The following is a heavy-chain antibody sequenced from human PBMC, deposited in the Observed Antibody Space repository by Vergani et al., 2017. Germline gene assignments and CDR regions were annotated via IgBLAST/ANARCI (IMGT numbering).Heavy chain of an antibody. Sequence: QVQLQQWGAGLLKPSETLSLTCAVYGGSFSGYYWSWIRQPPGKGLEWIGEINHSGSTNYNPSLKSRVTISVDTSKNQFSLKLSSVTAADTAVYYCARGLRPWTTVTTRSPYCFDYWGRGTLVTVSS. V-gene: IGHV4-34*01. CDR3: ARGLRPWTTVTTRSPYCFDY. CDR2: INHSGST. D-gene: IGHD4-17*01. J-gene: IGHJ4*02. CDR1: GGSFSGYY.